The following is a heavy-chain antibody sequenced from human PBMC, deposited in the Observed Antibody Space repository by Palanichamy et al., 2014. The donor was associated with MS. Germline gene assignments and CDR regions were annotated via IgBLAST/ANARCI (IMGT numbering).Heavy chain of an antibody. CDR2: IDYSGTT. D-gene: IGHD6-13*01. V-gene: IGHV4-39*01. J-gene: IGHJ4*02. CDR1: GGSISSSSYS. Sequence: QLQLQESGPGLVKPSETLSLTCTVSGGSISSSSYSWGWIRLPPGKGLEWIGSIDYSGTTHYNPALKSRVTISVDTSKNQFSLKLSSVTAADTAVYYCARRVRGNRSSSWYLIDYWGQGTLVTVAS. CDR3: ARRVRGNRSSSWYLIDY.